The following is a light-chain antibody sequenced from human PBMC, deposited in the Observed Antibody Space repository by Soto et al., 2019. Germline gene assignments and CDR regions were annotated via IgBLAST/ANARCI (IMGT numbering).Light chain of an antibody. J-gene: IGLJ2*01. Sequence: QSALTQPASVSGSPGQSIAISCTGTSNDVGGYNYVSWYHQHPGKAHKLMIYDVSARPAGVSSRFSGSTSANTASLTISGLQAEEEADYYCSSYTSRSTVVFGGGTQLTVL. CDR2: DVS. CDR3: SSYTSRSTVV. V-gene: IGLV2-14*01. CDR1: SNDVGGYNY.